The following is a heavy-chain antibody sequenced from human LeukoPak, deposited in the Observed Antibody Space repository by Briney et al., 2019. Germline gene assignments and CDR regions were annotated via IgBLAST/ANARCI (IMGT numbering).Heavy chain of an antibody. V-gene: IGHV3-23*01. D-gene: IGHD3-10*01. Sequence: GGSLRLSCAASGFTFSSYAMSWVRQAPGKGLEWVSSISGSDGTTYYADSVKGRFTISRDYSKNTLYLQMNSLRTEETAVYYCAKGPAMVRGTFDPWGQGTLVTVSS. CDR2: ISGSDGTT. J-gene: IGHJ5*02. CDR1: GFTFSSYA. CDR3: AKGPAMVRGTFDP.